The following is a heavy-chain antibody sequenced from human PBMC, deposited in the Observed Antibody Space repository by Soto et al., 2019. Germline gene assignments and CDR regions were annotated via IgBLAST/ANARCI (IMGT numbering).Heavy chain of an antibody. V-gene: IGHV3-23*01. D-gene: IGHD3-22*01. CDR1: GFAISGHA. Sequence: AGSLRLSCAVSGFAISGHAMSWVRQAPGKGLEWVSSITAGGYSTYYADSVKGRFAISRDNSKNTLYLQMNSLKVEDTAVYYGAESGPSGSSGYQYYFDYWGQGTLVTVSS. CDR3: AESGPSGSSGYQYYFDY. J-gene: IGHJ4*02. CDR2: ITAGGYST.